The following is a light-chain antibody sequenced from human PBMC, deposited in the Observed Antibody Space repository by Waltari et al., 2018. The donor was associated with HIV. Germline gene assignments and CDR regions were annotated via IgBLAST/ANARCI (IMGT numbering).Light chain of an antibody. CDR2: DNS. J-gene: IGLJ2*01. Sequence: SYGLTQPPSMSVAAGQAAKFTCGGHNIGARGVHWYQKRPGQAPKLVVYDNSDRPPGTPDRFSGSNSRNTATLTISRVEAGDEAEYYCQVWDNIGDRVVFGGGTKLTVL. V-gene: IGLV3-21*02. CDR3: QVWDNIGDRVV. CDR1: NIGARG.